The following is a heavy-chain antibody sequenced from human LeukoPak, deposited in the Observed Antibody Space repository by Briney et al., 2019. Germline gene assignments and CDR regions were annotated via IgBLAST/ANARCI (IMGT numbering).Heavy chain of an antibody. J-gene: IGHJ4*02. Sequence: PGGSLRLSCAASGFTFNTYTMNWVRQAPGKGLEWVSGITGSGGGTYYADSVKGRFTISRDNTKNTLYLQMNSLRAEDTALYYCAKDGAENSGWFSYYFDYWGQGTLVAVSS. CDR1: GFTFNTYT. CDR2: ITGSGGGT. D-gene: IGHD6-19*01. V-gene: IGHV3-23*01. CDR3: AKDGAENSGWFSYYFDY.